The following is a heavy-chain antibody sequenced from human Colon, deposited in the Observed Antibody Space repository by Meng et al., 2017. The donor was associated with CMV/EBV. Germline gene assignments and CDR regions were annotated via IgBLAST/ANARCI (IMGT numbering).Heavy chain of an antibody. D-gene: IGHD2-2*01. CDR2: MYYSGST. CDR3: ARDLRYQMVGGWFDP. CDR1: GGSISTYY. V-gene: IGHV4-59*01. J-gene: IGHJ5*02. Sequence: SETLSLTCTVSGGSISTYYWSWIRQPPGKGLEWIGYMYYSGSTNYNPSLKSRVTISVDTSKNQFSLKLRPVTAADTAVYYCARDLRYQMVGGWFDPWGQGTLVTVSS.